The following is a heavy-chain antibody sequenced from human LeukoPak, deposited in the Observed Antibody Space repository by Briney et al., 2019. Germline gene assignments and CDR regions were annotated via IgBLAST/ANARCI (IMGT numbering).Heavy chain of an antibody. D-gene: IGHD3-10*01. V-gene: IGHV1-18*01. J-gene: IGHJ5*02. CDR1: GYTFTSYD. Sequence: ASVKVSCKGSGYTFTSYDINWVRQATGQGLEWMGWMNPNSGNTNYAQKLQGRVTMTTDTSTSTAYMELRSLRSDDTAVYYCARPMPNYYGNWFDPWGQGTLVTVSS. CDR2: MNPNSGNT. CDR3: ARPMPNYYGNWFDP.